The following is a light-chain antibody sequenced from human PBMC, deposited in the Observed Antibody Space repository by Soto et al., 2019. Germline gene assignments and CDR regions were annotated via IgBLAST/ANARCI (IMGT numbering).Light chain of an antibody. Sequence: SALTQPASLSGSPGQSITISCTGTSSDVGSYNLVSWYQQHPGIAPKLMIYDGTKRPSGVSDRFSGSKSGNTASLTISGLQAEDEADYYCSSYGGSSTYVLFGGGTKVTVL. CDR1: SSDVGSYNL. J-gene: IGLJ2*01. V-gene: IGLV2-23*01. CDR3: SSYGGSSTYVL. CDR2: DGT.